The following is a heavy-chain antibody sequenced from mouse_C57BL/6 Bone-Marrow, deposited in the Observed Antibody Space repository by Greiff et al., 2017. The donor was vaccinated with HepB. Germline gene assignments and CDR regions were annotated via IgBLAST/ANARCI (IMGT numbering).Heavy chain of an antibody. CDR1: GYSITSGYY. D-gene: IGHD1-1*01. V-gene: IGHV3-6*01. CDR3: TRVYYYGSLYYFDY. J-gene: IGHJ2*01. CDR2: ISYDGSN. Sequence: EVKLMESGPGLVKPSQSLSLTCSVTGYSITSGYYWNWIRQFPGNKLAWMGYISYDGSNNYNPSLKNRISITRDTSKNQFFLKLNSVTTEDPATYYCTRVYYYGSLYYFDYWGQGTTLTVSS.